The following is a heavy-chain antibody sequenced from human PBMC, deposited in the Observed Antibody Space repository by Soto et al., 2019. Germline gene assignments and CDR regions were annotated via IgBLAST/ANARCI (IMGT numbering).Heavy chain of an antibody. Sequence: ASVKVSCKASGYTFTSYAMHLGRPAPGQRLEWMGWINAGNGNTKYSQKFQGRVTITRDTSASTAYMELSSLRSEDTAVYYCASSYCISTSCPPYYGMDVWGQGTTVTVSS. CDR3: ASSYCISTSCPPYYGMDV. CDR2: INAGNGNT. V-gene: IGHV1-3*01. D-gene: IGHD2-2*01. J-gene: IGHJ6*02. CDR1: GYTFTSYA.